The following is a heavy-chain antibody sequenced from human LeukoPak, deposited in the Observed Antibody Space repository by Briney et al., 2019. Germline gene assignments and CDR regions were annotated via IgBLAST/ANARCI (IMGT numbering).Heavy chain of an antibody. CDR3: ARSSSGWPLYFDC. V-gene: IGHV1-2*02. Sequence: ASVKVSCKASGYTFTDYNLHWVRQAPGEGVEWMGWINPKSGGTKFAQKHQGGVTMTADTSIDTAYLELSNLKSDDTAIYYCARSSSGWPLYFDCWGQGTLVTVSS. D-gene: IGHD6-19*01. CDR2: INPKSGGT. J-gene: IGHJ4*02. CDR1: GYTFTDYN.